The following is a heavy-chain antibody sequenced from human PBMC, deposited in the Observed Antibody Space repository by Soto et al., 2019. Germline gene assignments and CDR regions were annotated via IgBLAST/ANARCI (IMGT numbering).Heavy chain of an antibody. Sequence: SETLPLTCTVSGGSISSGDYYWTWIRQPPGKGLEWIGYIYYSGSTYYNPSLKSRVTISVDTSKNQFSLKLSSVTAADTAVYYCARVRGAPRGWFDPWGQGTLVTVSS. J-gene: IGHJ5*02. D-gene: IGHD3-10*01. CDR2: IYYSGST. CDR3: ARVRGAPRGWFDP. CDR1: GGSISSGDYY. V-gene: IGHV4-30-4*01.